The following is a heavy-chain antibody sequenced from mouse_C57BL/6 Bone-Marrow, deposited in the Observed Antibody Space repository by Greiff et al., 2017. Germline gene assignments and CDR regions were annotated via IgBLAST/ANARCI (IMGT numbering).Heavy chain of an antibody. CDR1: GFTFTDYY. CDR2: IRNKANGYTT. D-gene: IGHD1-1*01. CDR3: ARPLCCSYGGGYFDV. V-gene: IGHV7-3*01. J-gene: IGHJ1*03. Sequence: EVQLVESGGGLVQPGGSLSLSCAASGFTFTDYYMSWVSQPTGKALEWLGFIRNKANGYTTEYNASVKGRFTISRDTSPSILYLQMNALRAEDSATYYGARPLCCSYGGGYFDVWGTGTTVTVSS.